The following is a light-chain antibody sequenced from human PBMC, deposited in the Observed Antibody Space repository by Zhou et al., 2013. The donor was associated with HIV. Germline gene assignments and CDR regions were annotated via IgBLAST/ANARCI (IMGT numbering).Light chain of an antibody. CDR3: QDYSTDSSA. J-gene: IGKJ1*01. Sequence: AIRMTQSPSSFSASTGDRVTITCRASQDINNYLAWYQQKPGKAPKLLIYTASTLQSGVPSRFSGSGSGTDFTLTISCLQSEDFATYYCQDYSTDSSAFGQGTKVEFK. CDR1: QDINNY. V-gene: IGKV1-8*01. CDR2: TAS.